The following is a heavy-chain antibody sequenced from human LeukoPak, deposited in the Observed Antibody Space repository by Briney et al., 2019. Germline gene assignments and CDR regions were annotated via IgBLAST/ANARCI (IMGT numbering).Heavy chain of an antibody. CDR2: ISYDGSNK. Sequence: PGRSLRLSCAASGFTFSSYGMHWVRQAPGKGLEWVAVISYDGSNKYYADSVKGRFTISRDNPKNTLYLQMNSLRAEDTAVYYCAKDRYFLGSRNYFDYWGQGTLVTVSS. V-gene: IGHV3-30*18. CDR1: GFTFSSYG. D-gene: IGHD3-9*01. CDR3: AKDRYFLGSRNYFDY. J-gene: IGHJ4*02.